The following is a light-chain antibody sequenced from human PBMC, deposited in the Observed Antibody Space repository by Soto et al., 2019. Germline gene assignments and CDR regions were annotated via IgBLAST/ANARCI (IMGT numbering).Light chain of an antibody. CDR2: GAS. CDR1: QSVSSN. J-gene: IGKJ1*01. V-gene: IGKV3-15*01. CDR3: QQYNNWST. Sequence: EIVLTQSPATLSVSPGERATLSCRASQSVSSNLAWYQQKPGQAPRLLIYGASTRATGIPARFSGSGSGTEFLPTIRSLQSEDLAVYYCQQYNNWSTFGQGTKVEIK.